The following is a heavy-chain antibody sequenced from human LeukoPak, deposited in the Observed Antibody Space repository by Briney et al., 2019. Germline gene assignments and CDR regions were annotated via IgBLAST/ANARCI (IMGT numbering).Heavy chain of an antibody. CDR3: ARRRYSGSSQHFDY. CDR1: GFTFSSYA. V-gene: IGHV3-23*01. CDR2: ISGSGCST. D-gene: IGHD1-26*01. J-gene: IGHJ4*02. Sequence: PGGSLRLSCAASGFTFSSYAMSWVRQAPGKGLEWVSAISGSGCSTYYADSGKGRFTISRDNAKNSLYLQMNSLRAEDTAVYYCARRRYSGSSQHFDYWGQGTLVTVSS.